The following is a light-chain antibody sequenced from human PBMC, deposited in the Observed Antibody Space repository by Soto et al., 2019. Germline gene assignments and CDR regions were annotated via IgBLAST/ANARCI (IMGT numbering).Light chain of an antibody. CDR2: KAS. J-gene: IGKJ1*01. Sequence: DIQMTQSTSTLSGSVGDRVTITCRASQTISSWLAWYQQKPGKAPKLLIYKASTLKSGVPSRFSGSGSGTEFTLTISSLQPDDFATYYCQHYNSYSEAFGQGTKEERK. CDR3: QHYNSYSEA. V-gene: IGKV1-5*03. CDR1: QTISSW.